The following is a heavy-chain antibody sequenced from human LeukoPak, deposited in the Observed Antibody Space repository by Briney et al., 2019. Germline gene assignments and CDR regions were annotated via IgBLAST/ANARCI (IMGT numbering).Heavy chain of an antibody. J-gene: IGHJ5*02. Sequence: GGSLRLSCAASGFTFSSYSMNWVRQAPGKGLEWVSYISSSSSTIYYADSVKGRFTISRDNAKNSLYLQVNSLRAEDTAVYYCARGRLGTWFGELKAWGQGTLVTVSS. CDR2: ISSSSSTI. D-gene: IGHD3-10*01. CDR1: GFTFSSYS. V-gene: IGHV3-48*01. CDR3: ARGRLGTWFGELKA.